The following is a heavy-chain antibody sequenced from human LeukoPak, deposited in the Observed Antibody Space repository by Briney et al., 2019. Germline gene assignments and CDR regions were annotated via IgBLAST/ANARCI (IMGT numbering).Heavy chain of an antibody. CDR2: ISWNSGSI. J-gene: IGHJ3*02. CDR1: GFTFDDYA. V-gene: IGHV3-9*03. CDR3: AKGTRSGYPDAFDI. D-gene: IGHD3-22*01. Sequence: PGRSLRLSCAASGFTFDDYAMHWVRQAPRKGLEWVSGISWNSGSIGYADSVKGRFTISRDNAKNSLYLQMNSLRVEDMALYYCAKGTRSGYPDAFDIWGQGPMVPVSS.